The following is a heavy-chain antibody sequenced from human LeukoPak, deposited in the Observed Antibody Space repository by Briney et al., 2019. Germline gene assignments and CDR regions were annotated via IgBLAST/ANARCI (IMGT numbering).Heavy chain of an antibody. CDR1: GGSFSGYY. Sequence: WETLSLTCAVYGGSFSGYYWSWIRQPPGKGLEWIGEINHSGSTNYNPSLKSRVTISVDTSKNQFSLKLSSVTAADTSVYYCARDMYGDRDYWGQGTLVTVSS. D-gene: IGHD4-17*01. J-gene: IGHJ4*02. V-gene: IGHV4-34*01. CDR3: ARDMYGDRDY. CDR2: INHSGST.